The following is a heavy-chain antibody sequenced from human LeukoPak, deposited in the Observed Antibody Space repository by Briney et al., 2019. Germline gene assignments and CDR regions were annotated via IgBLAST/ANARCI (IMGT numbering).Heavy chain of an antibody. D-gene: IGHD3-22*01. CDR1: GFTFSSYA. Sequence: GGSLRLSCAASGFTFSSYAMHWVRQAPGKGLEWVSVIYSGGSTYYADSVKGRFTISRDNSKNTLYLQMNSLRAEDTAVYYCAKAGGYYDSSGYSDYWGQGTLVTVSS. J-gene: IGHJ4*02. CDR2: IYSGGST. CDR3: AKAGGYYDSSGYSDY. V-gene: IGHV3-23*03.